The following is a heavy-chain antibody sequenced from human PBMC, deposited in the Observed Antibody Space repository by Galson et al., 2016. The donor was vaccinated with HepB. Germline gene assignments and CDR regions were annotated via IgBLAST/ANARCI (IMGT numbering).Heavy chain of an antibody. CDR3: ARESGASWYLIDY. Sequence: SLRLSCAVSGFTLTASAMNWVRQAPGKGLAWIAYIGATNGAIFSAASVKGRFTISKDNAKASLFLQMNNLGDDDTAVYYCARESGASWYLIDYWGQGTLVTVSS. CDR2: IGATNGAI. D-gene: IGHD6-13*01. J-gene: IGHJ4*02. CDR1: GFTLTASA. V-gene: IGHV3-48*02.